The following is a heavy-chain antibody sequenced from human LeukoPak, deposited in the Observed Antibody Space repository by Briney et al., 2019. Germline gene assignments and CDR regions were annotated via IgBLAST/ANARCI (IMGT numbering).Heavy chain of an antibody. V-gene: IGHV3-21*01. CDR1: GFTFSTYS. CDR3: AREVYSSSWSYYFDY. CDR2: ISSSSSYI. D-gene: IGHD6-13*01. Sequence: GGSRRLSCAASGFTFSTYSMNWVRQAPGKGLESVSSISSSSSYIYYADSVKGRFTISRDNAKNSLYLQMNSLRAEDTAVYYCAREVYSSSWSYYFDYWGQGTLVTVSS. J-gene: IGHJ4*02.